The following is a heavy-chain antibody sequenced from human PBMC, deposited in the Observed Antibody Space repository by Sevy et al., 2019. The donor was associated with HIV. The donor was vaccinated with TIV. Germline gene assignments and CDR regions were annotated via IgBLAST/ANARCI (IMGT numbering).Heavy chain of an antibody. CDR1: GFTFSTYA. D-gene: IGHD3-22*01. Sequence: GGSLRLSCAASGFTFSTYAMSWVRQAPGKGLEWVSVISGSVGDTYYAESVKGRFTISRDNSKNTLYLQMNSLRAEDTAVYYCAKDAYYYDGSGYSMSQWYYGMDVWGQGTTVTVSS. V-gene: IGHV3-23*01. CDR3: AKDAYYYDGSGYSMSQWYYGMDV. CDR2: ISGSVGDT. J-gene: IGHJ6*02.